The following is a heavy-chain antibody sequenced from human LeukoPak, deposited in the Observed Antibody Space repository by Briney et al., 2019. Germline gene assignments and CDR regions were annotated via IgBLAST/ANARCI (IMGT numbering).Heavy chain of an antibody. CDR1: GYTFTGYY. CDR3: AMVYYDSSDYLDY. D-gene: IGHD3-22*01. Sequence: ASVKVSCKASGYTFTGYYMHWGRQAPGQGLEWMGWINPNSGGTNCAQKFQGRVTMTRDTSISTAYMELSRLRSDDTAVYYCAMVYYDSSDYLDYWGQGTLVTVSS. J-gene: IGHJ4*02. CDR2: INPNSGGT. V-gene: IGHV1-2*02.